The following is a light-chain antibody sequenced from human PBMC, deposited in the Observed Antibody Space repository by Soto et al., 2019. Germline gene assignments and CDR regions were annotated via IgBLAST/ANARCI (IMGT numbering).Light chain of an antibody. V-gene: IGLV2-14*01. CDR1: SSDVGGYNY. J-gene: IGLJ2*01. CDR3: SSYTSSSGHVV. CDR2: EVS. Sequence: QSALTQPASVSGSPGQSITISSTGTSSDVGGYNYVSWYQQHPGKAPKLMIYEVSNRPSGVSNRFSGSKSGNTASLTISGLQAEDEADYYCSSYTSSSGHVVFGGGTKLTVL.